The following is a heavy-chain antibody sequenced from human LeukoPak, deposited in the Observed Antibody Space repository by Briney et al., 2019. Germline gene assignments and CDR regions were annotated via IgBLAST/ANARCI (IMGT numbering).Heavy chain of an antibody. J-gene: IGHJ4*02. CDR3: ARLGSDRGYYDSSGYLTHVYYFDY. CDR2: IYHSGST. D-gene: IGHD3-22*01. CDR1: GGSISSSNW. Sequence: SETLSLTCAVSGGSISSSNWWSWVRQPPGKGLEWIGEIYHSGSTNYNPSLKSRVTISVDKSKNQFSLKLSSVTAADTAVYYCARLGSDRGYYDSSGYLTHVYYFDYWGQGTLVTVSS. V-gene: IGHV4-4*02.